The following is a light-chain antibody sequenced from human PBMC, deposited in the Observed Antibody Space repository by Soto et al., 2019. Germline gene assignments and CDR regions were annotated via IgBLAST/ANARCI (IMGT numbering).Light chain of an antibody. CDR3: QQYNSYPYT. V-gene: IGKV1-5*03. Sequence: DIQMTQSPSTLSASVGDRVTITCRASQSISSWVAWYQQKLGKAPKLLIYKASSLESGVPSRFSGSGSGTDYTLTSSSRQPDDCATYDCQQYNSYPYTFGQGTKLEIK. J-gene: IGKJ2*01. CDR2: KAS. CDR1: QSISSW.